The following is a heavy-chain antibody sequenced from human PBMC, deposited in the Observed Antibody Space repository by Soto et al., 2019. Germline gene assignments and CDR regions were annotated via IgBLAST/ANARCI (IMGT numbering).Heavy chain of an antibody. CDR3: ARQDPLQPAMITFGGVIVT. J-gene: IGHJ5*02. CDR2: IYYSGST. Sequence: SETLSLTCTVSGGSISSSSYYWGWIRQPPGKGLEWIGSIYYSGSTYYNPSLKSRVTISVDTSKNQFSLKLSSVTAADTAVYYCARQDPLQPAMITFGGVIVTWGQGTLVTVSS. CDR1: GGSISSSSYY. D-gene: IGHD3-16*02. V-gene: IGHV4-39*01.